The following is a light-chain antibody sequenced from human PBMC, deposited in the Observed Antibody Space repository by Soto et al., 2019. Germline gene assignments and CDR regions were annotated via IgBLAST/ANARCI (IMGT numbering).Light chain of an antibody. CDR1: QSLLFSSNNKNY. V-gene: IGKV4-1*01. J-gene: IGKJ1*01. Sequence: DIVVTHSPASLAVSLGERPTIHCKSSQSLLFSSNNKNYLAWYQQKPGQPPRMLISWESTRESGVHDRFSGSGSGTDFTLTISSLQPEDVAVYYCPPYYGNSTLGQGTKVDIK. CDR2: WES. CDR3: PPYYGNST.